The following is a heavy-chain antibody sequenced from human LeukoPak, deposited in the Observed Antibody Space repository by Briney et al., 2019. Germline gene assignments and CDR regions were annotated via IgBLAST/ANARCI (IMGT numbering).Heavy chain of an antibody. Sequence: SETLSLTCTVSGGSISSYYWSWIRQPPGKGLEWIGYIYYSGSTNYNPSLKSRVSISVDTSKNQFSLKLSSVTAADTAVYYCARSPSSHYSSGWYYYYGMDVWGQGTTVTVSS. CDR3: ARSPSSHYSSGWYYYYGMDV. V-gene: IGHV4-59*08. CDR1: GGSISSYY. J-gene: IGHJ6*02. D-gene: IGHD6-19*01. CDR2: IYYSGST.